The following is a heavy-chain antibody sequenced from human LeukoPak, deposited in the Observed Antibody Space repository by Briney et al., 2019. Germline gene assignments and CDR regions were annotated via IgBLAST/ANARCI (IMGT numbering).Heavy chain of an antibody. D-gene: IGHD3-22*01. V-gene: IGHV1-69*13. CDR3: ARTYYYNSSGFYFDY. Sequence: ASVKVSCKASGGTFSSYAISWVRQAPGQGLEWMGGIIPIFDTGNSAQKFQGRVTITADESTSTAYMELSSLRSEDTVEYYCARTYYYNSSGFYFDYWGQGTLVTVSS. J-gene: IGHJ4*02. CDR2: IIPIFDTG. CDR1: GGTFSSYA.